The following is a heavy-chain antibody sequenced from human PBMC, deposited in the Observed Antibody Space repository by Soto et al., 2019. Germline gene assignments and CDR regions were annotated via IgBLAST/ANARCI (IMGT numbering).Heavy chain of an antibody. CDR1: GGSISSGGYY. V-gene: IGHV4-31*03. J-gene: IGHJ5*02. D-gene: IGHD6-13*01. CDR2: IYYSGST. Sequence: SETLSLTCTVSGGSISSGGYYWSWIRQHPGKCLEWIGYIYYSGSTYYNPSLKSRVTISVDTSKNQFSLKLSSVTAADTAVYYCARGSSWYFGWFDPWGQGTLVTVYS. CDR3: ARGSSWYFGWFDP.